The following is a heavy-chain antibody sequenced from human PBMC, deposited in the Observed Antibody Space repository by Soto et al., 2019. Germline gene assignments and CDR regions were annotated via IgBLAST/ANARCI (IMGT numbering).Heavy chain of an antibody. CDR1: GGSFSDYY. V-gene: IGHV4-34*01. CDR2: INHSGSA. CDR3: ARAVAAAGTCYFDD. D-gene: IGHD6-13*01. Sequence: PSETLSLTCAVYGGSFSDYYWSWIRQPPGKGLEWIGEINHSGSANYNPSLKSRVTISVDTSKNQFSLQLSSVTAADTAVYYCARAVAAAGTCYFDDWGQGTLVTVSS. J-gene: IGHJ4*02.